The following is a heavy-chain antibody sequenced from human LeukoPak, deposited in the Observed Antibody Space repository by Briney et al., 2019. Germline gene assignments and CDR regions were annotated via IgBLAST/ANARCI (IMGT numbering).Heavy chain of an antibody. D-gene: IGHD4-23*01. J-gene: IGHJ4*02. CDR1: GGSFSGYY. CDR3: ADSTVGIRGYY. Sequence: SETLSLTCAVYGGSFSGYYWSWIRQPPGKGLEWIGEINHSGSTNYNPSLKSRVTISVDTSKNQFSLKLSSVTAADTAVYYWADSTVGIRGYYWGQGTLVTGSS. V-gene: IGHV4-34*01. CDR2: INHSGST.